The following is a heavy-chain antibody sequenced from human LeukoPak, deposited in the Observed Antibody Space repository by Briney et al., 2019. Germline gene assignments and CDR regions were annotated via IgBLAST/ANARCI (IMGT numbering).Heavy chain of an antibody. J-gene: IGHJ5*02. CDR2: IYHSGST. V-gene: IGHV4-30-2*01. D-gene: IGHD1-26*01. CDR1: GGSISSGGYS. CDR3: ARVGATGNWFDP. Sequence: SETLSLTCAVSGGSISSGGYSWSWIRQPPGKGLEWIGYIYHSGSTYYNPSLKSRVTISVDRSKNQFSLKLSSVTAADTAVYYCARVGATGNWFDPWGQGTLVTVSS.